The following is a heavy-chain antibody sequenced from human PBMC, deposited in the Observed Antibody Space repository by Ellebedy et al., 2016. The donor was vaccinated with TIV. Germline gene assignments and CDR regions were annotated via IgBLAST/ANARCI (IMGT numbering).Heavy chain of an antibody. J-gene: IGHJ4*02. D-gene: IGHD3-10*01. CDR1: GGSISSGDYY. V-gene: IGHV4-30-4*01. CDR3: AKVGEGAQTIDY. Sequence: SETLSLTXTVSGGSISSGDYYWSWIRQPPGKGLEWIGYIYYSGSTYYNPSLKSRVTISVDTSKNQFSLKLSSVTAADTAVYYCAKVGEGAQTIDYWGQGTLVTVSS. CDR2: IYYSGST.